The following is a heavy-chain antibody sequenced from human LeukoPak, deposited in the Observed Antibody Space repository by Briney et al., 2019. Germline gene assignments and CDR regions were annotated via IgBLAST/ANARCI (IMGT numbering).Heavy chain of an antibody. Sequence: GGSLRLSCAASGFTFSSYEVNWVRQPPGKGLEWVSGVSPNGETAYYADSVKGRFTISRDNSKNTVYLQVRSLRAEDTAVYYCAKDLGWIQFGYWGQGALVTVSS. CDR3: AKDLGWIQFGY. CDR2: VSPNGETA. D-gene: IGHD5-18*01. CDR1: GFTFSSYE. V-gene: IGHV3-23*01. J-gene: IGHJ4*02.